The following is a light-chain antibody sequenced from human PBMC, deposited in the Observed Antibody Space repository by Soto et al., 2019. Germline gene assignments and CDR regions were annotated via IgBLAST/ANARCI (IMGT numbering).Light chain of an antibody. CDR3: QQYDTYWS. V-gene: IGKV1-5*01. CDR1: QGVTSY. J-gene: IGKJ1*01. CDR2: AAS. Sequence: DLPMTPSPSSLSASVGDRGTISCRASQGVTSYLAWYQQTPGKAPKLLIYAASTLESGVPSRFSGSGSGTEFTLTISSLEPDDFATYYCQQYDTYWSFGQGTKVDIK.